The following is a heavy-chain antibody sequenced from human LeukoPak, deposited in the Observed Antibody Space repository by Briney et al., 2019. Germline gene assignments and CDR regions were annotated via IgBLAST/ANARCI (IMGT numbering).Heavy chain of an antibody. Sequence: SQTLSLTCAVSGGSISSGGYSWSWIRQPPGKGLEWIGYIYHSGSTYYNPSLKIRVTISVDRSTNQFSLKLSSVTAAETAVYYCARGALRYFDWLGPWFDPWGQGTLVTVSS. CDR1: GGSISSGGYS. D-gene: IGHD3-9*01. CDR2: IYHSGST. J-gene: IGHJ5*02. CDR3: ARGALRYFDWLGPWFDP. V-gene: IGHV4-30-2*01.